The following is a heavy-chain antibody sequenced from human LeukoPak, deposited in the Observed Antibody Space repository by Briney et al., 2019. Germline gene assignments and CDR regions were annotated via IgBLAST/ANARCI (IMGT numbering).Heavy chain of an antibody. D-gene: IGHD5-24*01. CDR1: GGSFSGYY. J-gene: IGHJ4*02. V-gene: IGHV4-34*01. Sequence: SQTLSLTCAVYGGSFSGYYWSWIRQPPGKGLEWIGEINHSGSANYNPSLKGRVTISVDTSKNQFSLKLSSVTAADTAVYYCARGRWLQATNDYWGQGALVTVSS. CDR3: ARGRWLQATNDY. CDR2: INHSGSA.